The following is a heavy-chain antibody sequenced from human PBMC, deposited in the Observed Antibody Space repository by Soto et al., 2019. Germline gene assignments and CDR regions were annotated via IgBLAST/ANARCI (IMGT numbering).Heavy chain of an antibody. V-gene: IGHV3-11*01. Sequence: PGGSLRLSCAASGFIFSDYYMSWIRQAPGKGLEWLAYISRDGNAIFYADSVIGRFTVSRDNAKNSLFLQMDDLRAEDTAMFFCARGAEMSSLTKWFDPWGQGILVTVS. CDR2: ISRDGNAI. J-gene: IGHJ5*02. CDR1: GFIFSDYY. D-gene: IGHD1-1*01. CDR3: ARGAEMSSLTKWFDP.